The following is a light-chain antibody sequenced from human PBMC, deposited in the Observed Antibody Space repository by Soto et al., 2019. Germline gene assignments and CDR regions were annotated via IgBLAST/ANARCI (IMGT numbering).Light chain of an antibody. Sequence: QAVVTQSPSASASLGASVKLTCTLSSGHSSYAIAWHQQQPEKGPRYLMKLNSDGSHSKGDGIPDRFSGSSSGAERYLTISGLQSEDDADYYCQTWGTGMGVFGGGTKLTVL. J-gene: IGLJ3*02. CDR1: SGHSSYA. CDR2: LNSDGSH. CDR3: QTWGTGMGV. V-gene: IGLV4-69*01.